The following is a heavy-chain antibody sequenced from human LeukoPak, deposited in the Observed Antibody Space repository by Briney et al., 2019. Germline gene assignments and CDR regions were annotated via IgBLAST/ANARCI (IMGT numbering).Heavy chain of an antibody. CDR3: VRDLILVWTPGDDFDH. CDR1: GFTFSNYW. D-gene: IGHD3-16*01. Sequence: GGSLRLSCTASGFTFSNYWMHWVRQAPGKGLEWVSRINEYGTTITYADSVKGRFTISRENARNTLFLQMNSLTPEDTAVYYCVRDLILVWTPGDDFDHWGQGTLVTVSS. V-gene: IGHV3-74*01. J-gene: IGHJ4*02. CDR2: INEYGTTI.